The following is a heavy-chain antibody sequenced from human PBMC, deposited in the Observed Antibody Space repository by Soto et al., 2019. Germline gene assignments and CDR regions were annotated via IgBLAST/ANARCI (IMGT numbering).Heavy chain of an antibody. J-gene: IGHJ4*02. V-gene: IGHV4-59*01. Sequence: KPSETLSLTCSVYRGSFSGYFWTWIRQPPGKGLEWIGYIYYTGSTNYNPSLKSRVTISIDTSKNQFSLKLNSVTAADTAVYYCARACSGGSCYHGNDYWGQGTLVTVSS. D-gene: IGHD2-15*01. CDR2: IYYTGST. CDR1: RGSFSGYF. CDR3: ARACSGGSCYHGNDY.